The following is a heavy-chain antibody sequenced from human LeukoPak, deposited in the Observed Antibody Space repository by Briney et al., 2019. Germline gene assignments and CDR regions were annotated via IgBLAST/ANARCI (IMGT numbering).Heavy chain of an antibody. Sequence: GGSLRLSCSVSGFTFSTYVMHWVRQAPGKGLEYVSAISSNGVNTYYADSVKGRFTISRDNSKNTLYLRMSSLRADDTAVYYCVRGTGYWGQGTLVTVSS. CDR1: GFTFSTYV. CDR3: VRGTGY. CDR2: ISSNGVNT. V-gene: IGHV3-64D*06. J-gene: IGHJ4*02.